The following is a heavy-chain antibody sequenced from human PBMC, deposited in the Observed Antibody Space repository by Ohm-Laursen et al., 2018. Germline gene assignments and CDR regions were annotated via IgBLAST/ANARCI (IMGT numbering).Heavy chain of an antibody. CDR3: ARDYGDYPGYFQH. CDR1: GASVSSGSYY. D-gene: IGHD4-17*01. CDR2: IYKSGST. V-gene: IGHV4-61*01. Sequence: SETLSLTCSVSGASVSSGSYYWSWIRQTPGKGLEWIGHIYKSGSTNYNPSLRSRVTISVDTSKNQFSLKLSSVTAADTAVYYCARDYGDYPGYFQHWGQGTLVTVSS. J-gene: IGHJ1*01.